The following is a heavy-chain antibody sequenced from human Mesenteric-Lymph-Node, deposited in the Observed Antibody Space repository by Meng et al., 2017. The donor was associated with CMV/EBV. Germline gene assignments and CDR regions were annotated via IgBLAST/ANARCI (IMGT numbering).Heavy chain of an antibody. J-gene: IGHJ4*02. V-gene: IGHV3-48*04. D-gene: IGHD2-2*01. Sequence: GGSLRLSCAVSGFTFSSYSMNWVRQAPGKGLEWVSYISSSSSTIYYADSVKGRFTISRDDAKNSLYLQMNSLRAEDTAVYYCAKSRSSSTSITPLGNYWGQGTLVTVSS. CDR1: GFTFSSYS. CDR3: AKSRSSSTSITPLGNY. CDR2: ISSSSSTI.